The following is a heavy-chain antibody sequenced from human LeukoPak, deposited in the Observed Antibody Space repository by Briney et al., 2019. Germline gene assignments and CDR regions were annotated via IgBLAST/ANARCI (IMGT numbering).Heavy chain of an antibody. CDR2: FDPEHGET. J-gene: IGHJ4*02. CDR3: ATVFSSDY. V-gene: IGHV1-24*01. Sequence: ASVTVSCTASGYTFTGYYMHWVRQAPGQGLEWMGGFDPEHGETIYAQKFQDRLTMTEDTSTDTAYMELSSLRSEDTAVYYCATVFSSDYSGQGTLVTVSS. CDR1: GYTFTGYY.